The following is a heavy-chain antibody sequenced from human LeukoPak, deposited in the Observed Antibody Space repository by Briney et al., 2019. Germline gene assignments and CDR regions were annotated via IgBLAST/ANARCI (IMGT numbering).Heavy chain of an antibody. Sequence: SETLSLTCAVYGGSFSGYYWTWIRQTPGKELEWIGEMNPSGSTNYNPSLKSRVTISVDTSKNQFSLKLSSVTAADTAVYYCARGRQDVTMIVVVMTAVSYYLDVWGKGTTVTVS. J-gene: IGHJ6*03. CDR2: MNPSGST. CDR1: GGSFSGYY. CDR3: ARGRQDVTMIVVVMTAVSYYLDV. D-gene: IGHD3-22*01. V-gene: IGHV4-34*01.